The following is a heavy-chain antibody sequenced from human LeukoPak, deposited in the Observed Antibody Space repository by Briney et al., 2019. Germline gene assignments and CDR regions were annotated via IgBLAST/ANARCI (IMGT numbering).Heavy chain of an antibody. Sequence: GESLKISCKGSGYSFTTYWIGWVRQMPGKGLEWMGIISPGDSDIRYSPSFQGQVTISADKSISTAYLQWSSLKASDTAMYYCARLVGLEVVTAFDYWGQGALVTVSS. CDR3: ARLVGLEVVTAFDY. CDR1: GYSFTTYW. V-gene: IGHV5-51*01. J-gene: IGHJ4*02. CDR2: ISPGDSDI. D-gene: IGHD2-15*01.